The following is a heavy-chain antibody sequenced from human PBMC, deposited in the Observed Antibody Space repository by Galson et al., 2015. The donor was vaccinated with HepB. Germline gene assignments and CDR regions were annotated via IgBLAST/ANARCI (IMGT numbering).Heavy chain of an antibody. D-gene: IGHD4-23*01. J-gene: IGHJ4*03. CDR1: GFTFSTYA. Sequence: SLRLSCAASGFTFSTYAMGWVRQAPGKGLEWVAVISGGGGTTYYVDSVKGRFTVFRDNSKSTLYLQMNSLRAEDTAVYYCAKGNSYPKSGYIDHWGQGTLVTVSS. CDR2: ISGGGGTT. V-gene: IGHV3-23*01. CDR3: AKGNSYPKSGYIDH.